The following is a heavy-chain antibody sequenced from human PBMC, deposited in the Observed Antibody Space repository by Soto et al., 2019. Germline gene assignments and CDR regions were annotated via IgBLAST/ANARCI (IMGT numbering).Heavy chain of an antibody. Sequence: PGGSLRLSCAASGFTVSTSYMTWVRQAPGKGLQWVSVIYRDGATHYADSVKGRFSISRDNSKNTLYLQMNSPRAEDTAVYYCARGHEASGGPLADWGQGTLVTVSS. D-gene: IGHD1-1*01. CDR1: GFTVSTSY. J-gene: IGHJ4*02. CDR2: IYRDGAT. V-gene: IGHV3-53*01. CDR3: ARGHEASGGPLAD.